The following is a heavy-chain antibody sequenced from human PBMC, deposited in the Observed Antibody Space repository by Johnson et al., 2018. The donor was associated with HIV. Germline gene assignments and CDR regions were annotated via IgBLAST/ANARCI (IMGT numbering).Heavy chain of an antibody. CDR1: GFTFDDYA. V-gene: IGHV3-43D*03. CDR3: AKDGGSSPVQGAFDI. CDR2: ISWDGGST. D-gene: IGHD3-16*01. J-gene: IGHJ3*02. Sequence: VQLVESGGGLVQPGRSLRLSCAASGFTFDDYAMHWVRQAPGKGLEWVSLISWDGGSTYYADSVKGRFTISRDNSKNSLYLQMNSLRAEDTALYYCAKDGGSSPVQGAFDIWGQGTMVTVSS.